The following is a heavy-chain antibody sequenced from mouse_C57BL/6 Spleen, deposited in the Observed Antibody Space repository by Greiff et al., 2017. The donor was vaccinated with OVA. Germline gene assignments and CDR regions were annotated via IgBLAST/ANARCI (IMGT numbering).Heavy chain of an antibody. CDR1: GYAFSSSW. V-gene: IGHV1-82*01. J-gene: IGHJ4*01. Sequence: QVQLKESGPELVKPGASVKISCKASGYAFSSSWMNWVKQRPGQGLEWIGRIYPGDGDTNYNGKFKGKATLTADKSSSTAYMQLSSLPSEDSAVYFCARVYGYAMDYWGQGTSVTVSS. CDR3: ARVYGYAMDY. CDR2: IYPGDGDT. D-gene: IGHD1-1*01.